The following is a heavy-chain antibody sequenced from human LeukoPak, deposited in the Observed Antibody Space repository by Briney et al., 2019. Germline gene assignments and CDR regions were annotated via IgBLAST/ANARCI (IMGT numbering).Heavy chain of an antibody. V-gene: IGHV4-38-2*01. D-gene: IGHD3-3*01. J-gene: IGHJ5*02. CDR3: ARAFPSYDFWSGYPNWFDP. CDR2: IYHSGST. Sequence: SETLSLTCAVSGYSISSGYYWGWIRQPPGKGLEWIGSIYHSGSTYYSPSLKSRVTISVDTSKNQFSLKLSSVTAADTAVYYCARAFPSYDFWSGYPNWFDPWGQGTLVTASS. CDR1: GYSISSGYY.